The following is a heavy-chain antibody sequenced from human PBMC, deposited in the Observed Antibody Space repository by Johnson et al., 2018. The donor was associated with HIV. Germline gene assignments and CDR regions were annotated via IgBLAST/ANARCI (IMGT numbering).Heavy chain of an antibody. V-gene: IGHV3-20*04. J-gene: IGHJ3*02. CDR1: GFTFDDYG. D-gene: IGHD3-10*01. Sequence: VQLVESGGGVIRPGGSLRLSCAASGFTFDDYGMSWVRQAPGKGLEWVSGINWHGDSTGYADSVKGRFTISRENAKNSLYLQMNSLTAGDTAVYYCARGYYYGSGSYYNSGAFDIWGQGTMVTVSS. CDR2: INWHGDST. CDR3: ARGYYYGSGSYYNSGAFDI.